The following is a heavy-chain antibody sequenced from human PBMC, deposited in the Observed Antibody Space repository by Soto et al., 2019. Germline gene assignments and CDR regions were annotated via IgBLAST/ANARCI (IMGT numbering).Heavy chain of an antibody. J-gene: IGHJ4*02. V-gene: IGHV3-30-3*01. CDR2: ISYDGSNK. Sequence: QVPLVESGGGVVQPGRSLRLSCAASGFTFSSYAMHWVRQAPGKGLEWVAVISYDGSNKNYADSVKGRFTISRDNSKNTLYLQMNSLRAEDTAVYYCAREDIAVAADYWGQGTLVTVSS. D-gene: IGHD6-19*01. CDR1: GFTFSSYA. CDR3: AREDIAVAADY.